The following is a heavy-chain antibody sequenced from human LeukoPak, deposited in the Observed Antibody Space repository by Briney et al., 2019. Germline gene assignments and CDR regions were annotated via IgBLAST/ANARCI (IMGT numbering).Heavy chain of an antibody. D-gene: IGHD1-26*01. CDR2: IYTSGST. J-gene: IGHJ1*01. Sequence: SETLSLTCTVSGGSISSYYWSWIRQPAGKGLEWIGRIYTSGSTNYNPSLKSRVTMSVDTSKNQFSLKLSSVTAADTAVYYCARGGGTEWELPPAEYFQHWGQGTLVTVSS. CDR3: ARGGGTEWELPPAEYFQH. V-gene: IGHV4-4*07. CDR1: GGSISSYY.